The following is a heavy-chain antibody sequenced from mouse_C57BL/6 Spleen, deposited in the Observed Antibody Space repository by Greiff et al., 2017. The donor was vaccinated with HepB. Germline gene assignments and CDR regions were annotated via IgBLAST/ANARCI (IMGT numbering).Heavy chain of an antibody. D-gene: IGHD1-1*01. Sequence: EVKLVESGGGLVKPGGSLKLSCAASGFTFSSYAMSWVSQTPEKRLEWVATISDGGSYTYYPDKVKGRVTISTDNAKNNVYLQMSHLKSEDTAMYYCAYGSSSYYAMDYWGQGTSVTVSS. V-gene: IGHV5-4*03. J-gene: IGHJ4*01. CDR2: ISDGGSYT. CDR3: AYGSSSYYAMDY. CDR1: GFTFSSYA.